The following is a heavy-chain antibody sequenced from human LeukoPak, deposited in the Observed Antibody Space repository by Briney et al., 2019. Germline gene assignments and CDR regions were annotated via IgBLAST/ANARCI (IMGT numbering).Heavy chain of an antibody. CDR3: AKDLSSSGYYHGPFDY. V-gene: IGHV3-20*04. CDR2: INWNGGST. J-gene: IGHJ4*02. D-gene: IGHD3-22*01. CDR1: GFTFDDYG. Sequence: GGSLRLSCAASGFTFDDYGMSWVRHAPGKGLEWVSGINWNGGSTGYVDSVKGRFTISRDNAKNSLYLQMNSLRAEDTAVYYCAKDLSSSGYYHGPFDYWGQGTLVTVSS.